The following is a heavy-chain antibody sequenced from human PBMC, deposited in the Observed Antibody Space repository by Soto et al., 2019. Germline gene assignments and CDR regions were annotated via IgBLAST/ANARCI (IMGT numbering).Heavy chain of an antibody. V-gene: IGHV4-31*03. CDR3: ARAKNHDAFDI. J-gene: IGHJ3*02. Sequence: TLSLTCTVSGCSISSGGYYWSWIRQHPGKGLEWIGYIYYSGSTYYNPSLKSRVTISVDTSKNQFSLKLSSVTAADTAVYYCARAKNHDAFDIWGQGTMVTVSS. CDR1: GCSISSGGYY. D-gene: IGHD1-1*01. CDR2: IYYSGST.